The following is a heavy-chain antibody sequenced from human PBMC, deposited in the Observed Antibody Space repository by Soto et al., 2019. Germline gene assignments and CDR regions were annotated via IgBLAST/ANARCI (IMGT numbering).Heavy chain of an antibody. CDR2: IYPGDSDT. J-gene: IGHJ4*02. CDR3: ARVSAAVWSGYSQYYFDY. Sequence: PGESLMPSCKGFGYSFTSYSIASVRQMPGKGLEWIGSIYPGDSDTKYSPSFQGQVTISVDKSISTAYLQWSSLRAEDTAVYYCARVSAAVWSGYSQYYFDYWGPGTLVTVPS. V-gene: IGHV5-51*01. CDR1: GYSFTSYS. D-gene: IGHD3-3*01.